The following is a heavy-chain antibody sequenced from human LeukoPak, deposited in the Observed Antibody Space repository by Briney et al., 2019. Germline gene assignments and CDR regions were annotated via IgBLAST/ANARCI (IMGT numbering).Heavy chain of an antibody. J-gene: IGHJ6*02. CDR2: IYYSGST. CDR1: GGSISSGGYY. D-gene: IGHD2-8*01. CDR3: ARDDGPSRAHYGMDV. V-gene: IGHV4-31*03. Sequence: PSETLSLTCTVSGGSISSGGYYWSWIRQHPGKGLEWIGYIYYSGSTYYNPSLKSRVTISVDTSKNQFSLKLSSVTAADTAVYYCARDDGPSRAHYGMDVWGQGTTVTVSS.